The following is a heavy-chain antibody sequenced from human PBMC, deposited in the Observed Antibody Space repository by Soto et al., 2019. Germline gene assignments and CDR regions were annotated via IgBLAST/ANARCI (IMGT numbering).Heavy chain of an antibody. V-gene: IGHV4-59*01. CDR1: GGSISSYD. CDR3: ARDHWNYVGSYYYYGMDV. Sequence: PSETLSLTCTVSGGSISSYDWRWIRQPPGKGLEWIGYIYYSGSTNYNPSLKSRVTISVDTSKNQFSLKLSSVTAADTAVYYCARDHWNYVGSYYYYGMDVWGQGTTVTVSS. CDR2: IYYSGST. J-gene: IGHJ6*02. D-gene: IGHD1-7*01.